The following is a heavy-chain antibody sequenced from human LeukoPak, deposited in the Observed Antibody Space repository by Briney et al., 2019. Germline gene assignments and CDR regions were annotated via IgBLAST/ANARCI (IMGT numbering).Heavy chain of an antibody. J-gene: IGHJ4*02. CDR2: INHSGST. D-gene: IGHD7-27*01. V-gene: IGHV4-34*01. Sequence: GSLRLSCAASGFTFTDYYMSWIRQPPGKGLEWIGEINHSGSTNYNPSLKSRVTISVDTSKNQFSLKLSSVTAADTAVYYCARPHQINWVFDYWGQGTLVTVSS. CDR3: ARPHQINWVFDY. CDR1: GFTFTDYY.